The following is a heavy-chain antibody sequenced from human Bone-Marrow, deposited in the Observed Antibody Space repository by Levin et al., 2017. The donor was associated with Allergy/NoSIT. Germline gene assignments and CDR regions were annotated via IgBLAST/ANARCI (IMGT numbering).Heavy chain of an antibody. J-gene: IGHJ4*02. CDR3: PGGGWGAMSACLDY. Sequence: ASVKVSCKTSGGNLNNHGITWVRQAPGQGLEWMGGIIPMYATANYAQKFQGRVTITADESTTTAYMDLSRLTSDDTAVYFCPGGGWGAMSACLDYWGQGTLVTVSS. CDR1: GGNLNNHG. CDR2: IIPMYATA. D-gene: IGHD3-16*01. V-gene: IGHV1-69*13.